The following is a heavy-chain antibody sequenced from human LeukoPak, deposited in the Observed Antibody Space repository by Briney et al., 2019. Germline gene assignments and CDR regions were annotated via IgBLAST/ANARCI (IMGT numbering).Heavy chain of an antibody. D-gene: IGHD5-24*01. J-gene: IGHJ4*02. CDR2: IYSGGST. Sequence: GGSLRLSCAASGFTVSSNYMSWVRQAPGKGLESVSVIYSGGSTYYADSVKGRFTISRDNSKNTLYLQMNSLRAEDTAVYYCARKMATENGGHDYWGQGTLVTVSS. V-gene: IGHV3-53*01. CDR3: ARKMATENGGHDY. CDR1: GFTVSSNY.